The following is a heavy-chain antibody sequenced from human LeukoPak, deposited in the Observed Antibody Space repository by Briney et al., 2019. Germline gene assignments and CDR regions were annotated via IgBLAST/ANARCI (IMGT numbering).Heavy chain of an antibody. Sequence: ASVKVSCKASGYTFTGYYMHWVRQAPGQGLDCMGWINPNSGGTNYAQKFQGRVTMTRDTSISTAYMELSRLRSDDTAVYYCASNIMGLRGVFDYWGQGTLVTVSS. J-gene: IGHJ4*02. CDR1: GYTFTGYY. CDR3: ASNIMGLRGVFDY. CDR2: INPNSGGT. V-gene: IGHV1-2*02. D-gene: IGHD5-12*01.